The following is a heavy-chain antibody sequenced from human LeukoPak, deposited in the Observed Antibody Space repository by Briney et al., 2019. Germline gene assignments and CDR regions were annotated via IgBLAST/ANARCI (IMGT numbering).Heavy chain of an antibody. CDR3: AKDLLGIAATGTNFDS. CDR2: VSTSPGNT. V-gene: IGHV3-23*01. CDR1: GFTFSSYA. J-gene: IGHJ4*02. Sequence: GGSLRLSCAASGFTFSSYAMSWVRQAPGKGLEWVSTVSTSPGNTYYADSVKGRFTISRDNSKNTQYPQMNSLRAEDTAVYYCAKDLLGIAATGTNFDSWGQGTLVTVSS. D-gene: IGHD6-13*01.